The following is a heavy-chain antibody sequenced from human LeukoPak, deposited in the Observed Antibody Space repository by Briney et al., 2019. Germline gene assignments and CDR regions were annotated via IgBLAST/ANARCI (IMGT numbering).Heavy chain of an antibody. Sequence: SETLSLTCTVSGGSISSGGYYWSWIRQPAGKGLEWIGRIYTSGSTNYNPSLKSRVTISVDTSKNQFSLKLSSVTAADTAVYYCASNGYCSSTSCGYYYYYYMDVWGKGTTVTVSS. CDR2: IYTSGST. V-gene: IGHV4-61*02. CDR3: ASNGYCSSTSCGYYYYYYMDV. J-gene: IGHJ6*03. CDR1: GGSISSGGYY. D-gene: IGHD2-2*03.